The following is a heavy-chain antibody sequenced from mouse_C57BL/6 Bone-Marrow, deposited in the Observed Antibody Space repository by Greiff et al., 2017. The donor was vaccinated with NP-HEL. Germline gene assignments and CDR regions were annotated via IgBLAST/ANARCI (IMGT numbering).Heavy chain of an antibody. CDR1: GYSITSDY. CDR2: ISYSGST. CDR3: ARYPSYYGSSYGYFDV. V-gene: IGHV3-8*01. D-gene: IGHD1-1*01. Sequence: EVHLVESGPGLAKPSQTLSLTCSVTGYSITSDYWNWIRKFPGNKLEYMGYISYSGSTYYNPSLKSRNSITRDTAKNQYYLQLNSVTTEETATYYCARYPSYYGSSYGYFDVWGTGTTVTVSS. J-gene: IGHJ1*03.